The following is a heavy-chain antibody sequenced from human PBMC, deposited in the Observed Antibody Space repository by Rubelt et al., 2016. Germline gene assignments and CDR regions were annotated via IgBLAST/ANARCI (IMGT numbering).Heavy chain of an antibody. CDR2: IFHTGST. CDR1: GGSITSSNW. D-gene: IGHD5-18*01. V-gene: IGHV4-4*02. CDR3: ASLKQLYYFDY. J-gene: IGHJ4*02. Sequence: QVQLQESGPGLVKPSGTLSLTCAVSGGSITSSNWWSWVRQPPGKGLEWIGEIFHTGSTNYNPSLQNRVTLSVDKSKNQFSLKLSDVTAADTAVYYCASLKQLYYFDYWGQGTLVTVSS.